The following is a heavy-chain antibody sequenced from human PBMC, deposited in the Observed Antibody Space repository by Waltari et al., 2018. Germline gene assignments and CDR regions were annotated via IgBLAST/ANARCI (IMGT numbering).Heavy chain of an antibody. CDR3: AKERWERDGYNKHFDY. D-gene: IGHD1-26*01. CDR1: GFTFSSYG. J-gene: IGHJ4*02. Sequence: QVQLVESGGGVVQPGRSLRLSCAASGFTFSSYGVHLVRQAPGKGLEWVAVISYDGSNKYYADSVKGRFTISRDNSKNTLYLQMNSLRAEDTAVYYCAKERWERDGYNKHFDYWGQGTLVTVSS. V-gene: IGHV3-30*18. CDR2: ISYDGSNK.